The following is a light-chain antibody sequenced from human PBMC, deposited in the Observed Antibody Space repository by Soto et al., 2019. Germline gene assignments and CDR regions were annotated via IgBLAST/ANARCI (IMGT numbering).Light chain of an antibody. CDR1: SSDVGAYNF. CDR3: SSQTGSATVL. Sequence: QSALTQPASVSGSPGQSITISCTGTSSDVGAYNFVSWYQQFPGKAPKLMIYEVSNRPSGGSDRLSGSKSGNTASLIISGLRAEDAADYYCSSQTGSATVLFGGGTKLTVL. CDR2: EVS. J-gene: IGLJ2*01. V-gene: IGLV2-14*01.